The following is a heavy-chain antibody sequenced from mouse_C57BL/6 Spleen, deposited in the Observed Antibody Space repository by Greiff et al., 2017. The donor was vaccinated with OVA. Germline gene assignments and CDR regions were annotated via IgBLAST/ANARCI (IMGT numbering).Heavy chain of an antibody. Sequence: QVQLQQPGAELVRPGPSVKLSCKASGYTFTSYWMHWVKQRPGQGLEWIGVIDPSDSYTNYNQKFKGKATLTVDTSSSTAYMQLSSLTSEDSAVYYCARGGYYGSSPHWYFDYWGQGTTLTVSS. D-gene: IGHD1-1*01. CDR2: IDPSDSYT. CDR1: GYTFTSYW. V-gene: IGHV1-59*01. CDR3: ARGGYYGSSPHWYFDY. J-gene: IGHJ2*01.